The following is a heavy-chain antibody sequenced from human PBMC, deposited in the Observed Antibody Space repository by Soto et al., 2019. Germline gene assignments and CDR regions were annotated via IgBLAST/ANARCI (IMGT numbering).Heavy chain of an antibody. V-gene: IGHV3-53*01. Sequence: LRLSCAASGFTVSSNYMSWVRQAPGKGLEWVSVIYSGGSTYYADSVKGRFTISRDNSKNTLYLQMNSLRAENTAVYYWARGVGVYASSGYYSYYFDYCGQGTMVTVSS. CDR1: GFTVSSNY. J-gene: IGHJ4*02. CDR3: ARGVGVYASSGYYSYYFDY. CDR2: IYSGGST. D-gene: IGHD3-22*01.